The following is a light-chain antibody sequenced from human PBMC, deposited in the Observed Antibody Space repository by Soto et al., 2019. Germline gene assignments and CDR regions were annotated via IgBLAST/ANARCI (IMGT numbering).Light chain of an antibody. CDR2: AAS. V-gene: IGKV1-27*01. Sequence: DIQMTQSPSSLSASVGDRVTITCRASQGISPYLAWYQQRPGKVPTLLISAASTLHLGVPSRFSGSGSGTYFTLTISSLQPEDVATYYCQKYNSAPWTFGQGTKVEIK. J-gene: IGKJ1*01. CDR1: QGISPY. CDR3: QKYNSAPWT.